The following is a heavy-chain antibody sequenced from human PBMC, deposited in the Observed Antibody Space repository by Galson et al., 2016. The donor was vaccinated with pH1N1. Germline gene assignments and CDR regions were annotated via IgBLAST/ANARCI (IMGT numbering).Heavy chain of an antibody. CDR2: ISPIFGSI. CDR1: GGTLSNSA. J-gene: IGHJ5*02. V-gene: IGHV1-69*06. CDR3: GRVAHGDYVGWFDP. D-gene: IGHD4-17*01. Sequence: SVKVSCKASGGTLSNSAVSWVRQAPGQGLEWMGGISPIFGSINYAQRFQGRVTITADIFANTAYMELSRLRSDDTAVYYCGRVAHGDYVGWFDPWGQGTLVTVSS.